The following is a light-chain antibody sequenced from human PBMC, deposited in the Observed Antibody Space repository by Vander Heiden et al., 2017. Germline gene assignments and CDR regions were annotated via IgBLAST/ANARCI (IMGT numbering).Light chain of an antibody. CDR2: DVT. V-gene: IGLV2-14*01. Sequence: QSALTQPASVSGSVGQSITISCTGTSSDVGGYKYVSWFQQHPGKAPKLMMYDVTDRPSGVSNRFSGSKSGNTASMTISGLQAEDEGDYYCSSYTSRSTWVIGGGTKVTVL. CDR3: SSYTSRSTWV. J-gene: IGLJ2*01. CDR1: SSDVGGYKY.